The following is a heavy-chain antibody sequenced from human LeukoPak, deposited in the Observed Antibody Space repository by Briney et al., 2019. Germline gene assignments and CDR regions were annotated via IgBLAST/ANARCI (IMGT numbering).Heavy chain of an antibody. D-gene: IGHD6-19*01. CDR2: INRNGDST. CDR3: AREAGTGDY. V-gene: IGHV3-20*04. J-gene: IGHJ4*02. CDR1: GFNFDDYG. Sequence: GGSLRLSCAASGFNFDDYGMSWVRQGPGKGLEWVSAINRNGDSTGYADSVKGRFTISRDNAKNSLYLQMNSLRAEDTALYYCAREAGTGDYWGQRILVTVSS.